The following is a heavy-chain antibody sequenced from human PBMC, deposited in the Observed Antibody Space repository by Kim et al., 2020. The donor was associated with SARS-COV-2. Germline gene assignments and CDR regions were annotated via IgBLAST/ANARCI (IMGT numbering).Heavy chain of an antibody. D-gene: IGHD3-10*01. CDR1: GFTFSRYW. CDR3: ARDGYGSGSYFSPEAGYYFDY. Sequence: GGSLRLSCAASGFTFSRYWMHWVRQAPGKGLVWVSRINSDGSSTSYADSVKGRFTISRDNAKNTLYLQMNSLRAEDTAVYYCARDGYGSGSYFSPEAGYYFDYWGQGTLVTVSS. CDR2: INSDGSST. V-gene: IGHV3-74*01. J-gene: IGHJ4*02.